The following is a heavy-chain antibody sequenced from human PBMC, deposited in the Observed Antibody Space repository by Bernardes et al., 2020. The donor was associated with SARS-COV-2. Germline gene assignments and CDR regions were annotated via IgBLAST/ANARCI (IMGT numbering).Heavy chain of an antibody. D-gene: IGHD2-2*01. CDR3: ARDCSSTSCYAGMGWVDGMDV. CDR2: IVVGSGNT. CDR1: GFTFTSSA. Sequence: SVKVSCKASGFTFTSSAVQWVRQARGQRLEWIGWIVVGSGNTNYAQKFQERVTITRDMSTSTAYMELSSLRSEDTAVYYCARDCSSTSCYAGMGWVDGMDVWGQGTTVTVSS. J-gene: IGHJ6*02. V-gene: IGHV1-58*01.